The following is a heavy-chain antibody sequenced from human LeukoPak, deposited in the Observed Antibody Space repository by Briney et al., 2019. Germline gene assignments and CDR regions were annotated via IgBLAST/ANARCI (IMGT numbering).Heavy chain of an antibody. CDR1: GFTFSSYA. V-gene: IGHV3-23*01. CDR3: AKGGYCGSTSCYPLFYYFDY. Sequence: GGSLRLSCAASGFTFSSYAMSWVRQAPGKGLEWVSAISGSGGSTYYADSVKGRFTISRDNSKNTLYLQMNSLRAEDTAVYYCAKGGYCGSTSCYPLFYYFDYWGQGTLVTVSS. CDR2: ISGSGGST. D-gene: IGHD2-2*01. J-gene: IGHJ4*02.